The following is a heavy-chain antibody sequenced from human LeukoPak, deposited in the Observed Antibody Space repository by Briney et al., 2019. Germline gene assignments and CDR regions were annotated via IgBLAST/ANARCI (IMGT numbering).Heavy chain of an antibody. D-gene: IGHD5-24*01. CDR3: ARVVKYGYNSRGAFDI. V-gene: IGHV3-48*01. CDR1: GFTFCSYS. J-gene: IGHJ3*02. Sequence: PGGSLRLSXAASGFTFCSYSMNWVRQAPGKGLEWVSYISSSSSTIYYADSVKGRFTISRDNAKNSLYLQMNSLRAEDTAVYYCARVVKYGYNSRGAFDIWGQGTMVTVSS. CDR2: ISSSSSTI.